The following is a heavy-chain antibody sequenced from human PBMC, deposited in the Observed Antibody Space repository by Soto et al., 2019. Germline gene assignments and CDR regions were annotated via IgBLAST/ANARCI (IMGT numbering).Heavy chain of an antibody. V-gene: IGHV3-30*03. CDR3: ARDRFYSSNYFDY. D-gene: IGHD6-19*01. J-gene: IGHJ4*02. CDR2: ISDDGSKK. Sequence: LRLSCAASGFTFSTSGMHWVRQAPGKGLEWVAVISDDGSKKYYVDSVKGRFTISRDNAKISLYLQMNSLRAEDTAVYYCARDRFYSSNYFDYWGQGTLVTVSS. CDR1: GFTFSTSG.